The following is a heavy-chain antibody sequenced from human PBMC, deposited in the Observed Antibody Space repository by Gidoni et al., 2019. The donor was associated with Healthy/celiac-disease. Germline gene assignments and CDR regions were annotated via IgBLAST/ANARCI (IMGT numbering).Heavy chain of an antibody. V-gene: IGHV6-1*01. J-gene: IGHJ3*02. CDR3: AREPSIVGATAHDAFDS. CDR2: TYDRSKWDN. CDR1: GDSVSSNRSA. Sequence: QVQLQQSVPGLVQPSQTLSLTCSISGDSVSSNRSACNWIRQSPSRGLEWLGRTYDRSKWDNDYAVSVKSRITINPDTAKNQCSLQLNGVTPEDTAVYYGAREPSIVGATAHDAFDSWGQGTMVTVSS. D-gene: IGHD1-26*01.